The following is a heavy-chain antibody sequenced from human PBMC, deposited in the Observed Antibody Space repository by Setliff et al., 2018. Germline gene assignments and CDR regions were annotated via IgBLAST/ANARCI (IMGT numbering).Heavy chain of an antibody. V-gene: IGHV4-4*08. J-gene: IGHJ6*03. CDR3: ARAPPNRYSGSYEYFYMDV. D-gene: IGHD1-26*01. CDR1: GGSISSYY. CDR2: NYSSGRT. Sequence: SETLSLTCTVSGGSISSYYWIWIRQPPGKGLEWIGYNYSSGRTNYNPSLKSRVTLSVDTSNNQFSLKVSSVTAADTAVYYCARAPPNRYSGSYEYFYMDVWGKGTTVTVSS.